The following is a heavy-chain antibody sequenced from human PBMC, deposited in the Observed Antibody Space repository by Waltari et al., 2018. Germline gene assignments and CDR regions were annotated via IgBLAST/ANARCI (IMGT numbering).Heavy chain of an antibody. V-gene: IGHV4-38-2*02. CDR3: ARDGLGYCSGGSCLDY. Sequence: QVQLQESGPGLVKPSETLSLTCAVSGYSISSGYYWGWIRQPPGKGLEWIGSIYHSGVTYYNPSLKSRVTISVDTSKNQFSLKLSSVTAADTAVYYCARDGLGYCSGGSCLDYWGQGTLVTVSS. D-gene: IGHD2-15*01. CDR2: IYHSGVT. J-gene: IGHJ4*02. CDR1: GYSISSGYY.